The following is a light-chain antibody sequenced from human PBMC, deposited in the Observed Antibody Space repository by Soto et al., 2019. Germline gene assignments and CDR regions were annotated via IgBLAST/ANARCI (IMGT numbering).Light chain of an antibody. Sequence: EIMMTQSPGTLSVSPGERATLSCRASESVSNNLAWYQQKPGHAPRLLIYYASTRATGIPDRFSGSGSGTGFTLTITSLQSEDFALYYCQQYNDWPPITFGQGTRLEIK. J-gene: IGKJ5*01. CDR1: ESVSNN. V-gene: IGKV3-15*01. CDR2: YAS. CDR3: QQYNDWPPIT.